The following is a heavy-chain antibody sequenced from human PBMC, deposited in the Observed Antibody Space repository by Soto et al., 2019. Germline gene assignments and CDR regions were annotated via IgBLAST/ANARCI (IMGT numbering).Heavy chain of an antibody. J-gene: IGHJ4*02. CDR1: GFLFSRFG. Sequence: GGSLRLSCAASGFLFSRFGVIWVRQTPGKGLEWVSAIDATGAYTYYTDSVRGRFTVSRDNPTNRLYLQMSSLRAEDTAVYYCAKLAPTSNTWYWGQGTVVTVSS. V-gene: IGHV3-23*01. CDR3: AKLAPTSNTWY. D-gene: IGHD6-13*01. CDR2: IDATGAYT.